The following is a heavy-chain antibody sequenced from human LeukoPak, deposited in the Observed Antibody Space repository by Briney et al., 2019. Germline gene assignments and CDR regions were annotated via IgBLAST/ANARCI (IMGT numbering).Heavy chain of an antibody. V-gene: IGHV4-59*08. D-gene: IGHD3-22*01. CDR2: IYYSGST. J-gene: IGHJ4*02. CDR1: GGSISSYY. Sequence: PSETLSLTCTVTGGSISSYYWSWIRQPPGKGLEWIGYIYYSGSTNYNPSLKSRVTISVDTSKNRFSLKLSSVTAADTAVYYCARQFGYYDSSGYQYWGQGTLVTVSS. CDR3: ARQFGYYDSSGYQY.